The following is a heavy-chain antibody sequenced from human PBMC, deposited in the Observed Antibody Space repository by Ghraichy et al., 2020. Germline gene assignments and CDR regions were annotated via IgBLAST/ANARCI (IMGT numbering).Heavy chain of an antibody. CDR3: ARLVRVRGVDNWFDP. D-gene: IGHD3-10*01. V-gene: IGHV4-59*01. CDR1: GGSISSYY. Sequence: SETLSLTCTVSGGSISSYYWSWIRQPPGKGLEWIGYIYYSGSTNYNPSLKSRVTISVDTSKNQFSLKLSSVTAADTAVYYCARLVRVRGVDNWFDPWGQGTLVTVSS. CDR2: IYYSGST. J-gene: IGHJ5*02.